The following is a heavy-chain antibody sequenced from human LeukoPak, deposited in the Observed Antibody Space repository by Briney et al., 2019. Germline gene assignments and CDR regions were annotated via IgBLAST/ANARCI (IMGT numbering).Heavy chain of an antibody. D-gene: IGHD6-19*01. Sequence: ASVKVSCKASGYSFTGYYMHWVRQAPGQGLEWMGWIYPKSGATNYAQKFRGRVTMSRDTSINTVYMEVTRLRSDDTAMYYCAXRGXPVAGTAYFDLWGRGTLVTVSS. CDR2: IYPKSGAT. CDR1: GYSFTGYY. V-gene: IGHV1-2*02. J-gene: IGHJ2*01. CDR3: AXRGXPVAGTAYFDL.